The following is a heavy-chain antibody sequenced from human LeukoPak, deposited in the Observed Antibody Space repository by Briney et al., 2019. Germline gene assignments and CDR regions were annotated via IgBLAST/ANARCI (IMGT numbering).Heavy chain of an antibody. CDR3: ARSGTYYRTFDF. CDR2: IYYSGST. J-gene: IGHJ4*02. D-gene: IGHD1-26*01. CDR1: GGAISSYY. Sequence: SETLSLTCTVSGGAISSYYWSWIRQPPGKGLEWIGYIYYSGSTNYNPSLKSRVTISVDTSKNQFSLKLSSVTAADTAVYYCARSGTYYRTFDFWGQGTLVTVSS. V-gene: IGHV4-59*01.